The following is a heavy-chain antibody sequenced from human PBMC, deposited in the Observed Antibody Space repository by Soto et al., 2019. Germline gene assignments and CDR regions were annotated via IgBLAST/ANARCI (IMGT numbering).Heavy chain of an antibody. CDR1: GYTFTSYA. Sequence: ASVKVSCKASGYTFTSYAMHWVRQAPGQRLEWMGWINAGNGNTKYSQKFQGRVTITRDTSASTAYMELSSLRSEDTAVYYCASGTGTTSRVGYYYYYMDVWGKGTMVTVSS. V-gene: IGHV1-3*01. CDR2: INAGNGNT. D-gene: IGHD1-7*01. J-gene: IGHJ6*03. CDR3: ASGTGTTSRVGYYYYYMDV.